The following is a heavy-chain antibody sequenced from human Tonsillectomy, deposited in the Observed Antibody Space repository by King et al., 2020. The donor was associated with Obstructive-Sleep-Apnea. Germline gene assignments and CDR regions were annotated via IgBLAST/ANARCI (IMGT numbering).Heavy chain of an antibody. V-gene: IGHV4-39*07. D-gene: IGHD2-21*02. CDR3: ARDVPYCGGDCYTADWFDP. Sequence: LQLQESGPGLVKPSETLSLTCTVSGGSISSSNYYWGWIRQPPVKRLEWIGSIYYSGSTSSNPSLKSRVTISVDTSKNQFSLQLSSVTAADTAVYYCARDVPYCGGDCYTADWFDPWGQGTLVTVSS. CDR1: GGSISSSNYY. CDR2: IYYSGST. J-gene: IGHJ5*02.